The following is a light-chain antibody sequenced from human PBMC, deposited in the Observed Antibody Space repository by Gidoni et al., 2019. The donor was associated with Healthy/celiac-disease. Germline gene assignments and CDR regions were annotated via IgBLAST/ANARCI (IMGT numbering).Light chain of an antibody. Sequence: DIQMTQSPSSLSASVGDRVTITCRASQSISSYLNWYQQKPGKAPKLLIYAASSLQSGVPSRFCGSGSGTDFTLTISSLQPEDFATYYCQQSYSTRRTFGQGTKVEIK. J-gene: IGKJ1*01. V-gene: IGKV1-39*01. CDR1: QSISSY. CDR3: QQSYSTRRT. CDR2: AAS.